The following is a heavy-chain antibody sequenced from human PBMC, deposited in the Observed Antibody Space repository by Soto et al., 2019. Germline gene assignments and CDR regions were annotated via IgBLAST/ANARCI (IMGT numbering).Heavy chain of an antibody. V-gene: IGHV3-23*01. CDR2: MSGSGGST. D-gene: IGHD6-13*01. Sequence: TGVSLRLSCEASGFTLSSYAMSWVRQAPVKGLEWVSAMSGSGGSTYYADSVQGRLTISRDNSKNTLYVQMNSLRAEDTAVYYCAKDQIRRISSSWPRAIMDVWGQGTTVTASS. CDR3: AKDQIRRISSSWPRAIMDV. CDR1: GFTLSSYA. J-gene: IGHJ6*02.